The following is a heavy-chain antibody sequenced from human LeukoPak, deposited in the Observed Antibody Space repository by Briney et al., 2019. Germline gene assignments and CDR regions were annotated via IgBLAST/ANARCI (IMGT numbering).Heavy chain of an antibody. J-gene: IGHJ5*02. V-gene: IGHV1-46*01. CDR3: ARAANYYGSGSNWFDP. Sequence: ASVKVSCKASGYTFTSHYMHWVRQAPGQGLEWMGIINPSGGSTSYAQKFQGRVTMTRDTSTSTVYMELSSLRSEDTAVYYCARAANYYGSGSNWFDPWGQGTLVTVSS. CDR2: INPSGGST. CDR1: GYTFTSHY. D-gene: IGHD3-10*01.